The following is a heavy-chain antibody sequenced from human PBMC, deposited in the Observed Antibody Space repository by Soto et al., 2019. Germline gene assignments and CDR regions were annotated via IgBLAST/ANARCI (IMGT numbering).Heavy chain of an antibody. V-gene: IGHV1-2*02. D-gene: IGHD2-15*01. CDR3: ASPRSGPSPDLGY. CDR2: IKANSGDT. J-gene: IGHJ4*02. CDR1: VFSVDT. Sequence: GASVKVSCKPSVFSVDTIHWVRRAPGKGLEWMGWIKANSGDTNYAQYFRGRVTMTRPTSITTAYMELSSLTSGDTAVYYCASPRSGPSPDLGYWGQGTGVTVSS.